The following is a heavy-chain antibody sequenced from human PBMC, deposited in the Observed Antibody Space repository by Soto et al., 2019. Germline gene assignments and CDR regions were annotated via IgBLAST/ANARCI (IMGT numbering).Heavy chain of an antibody. CDR1: GLTFSHFG. V-gene: IGHV3-30*18. CDR2: ISDDGSNK. CDR3: ANYKPVGGNSFIFEF. Sequence: QEQMVESGGGVVKPGRSLRLSCVASGLTFSHFGMHWVRQAPGKGLEWVAGISDDGSNKYYADSVEGRFTISRDNSKNTLFLQVNSLRTEDTAVYYCANYKPVGGNSFIFEFWGQGTMGTVSS. D-gene: IGHD3-10*01. J-gene: IGHJ4*02.